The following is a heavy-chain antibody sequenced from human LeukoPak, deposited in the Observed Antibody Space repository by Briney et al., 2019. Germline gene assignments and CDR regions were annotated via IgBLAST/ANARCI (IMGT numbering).Heavy chain of an antibody. D-gene: IGHD6-13*01. CDR3: AKDSSSWYGSEYYFDY. V-gene: IGHV3-7*04. Sequence: GGSLRLSCAASGFTFSSYGLHWVRQAPGKGLEWVANIKQDGSEKHYVDSVKGRFTISRDNAKNSLYLQMNSLRGEDTAVYYCAKDSSSWYGSEYYFDYWGQGTLVTVSS. CDR1: GFTFSSYG. J-gene: IGHJ4*02. CDR2: IKQDGSEK.